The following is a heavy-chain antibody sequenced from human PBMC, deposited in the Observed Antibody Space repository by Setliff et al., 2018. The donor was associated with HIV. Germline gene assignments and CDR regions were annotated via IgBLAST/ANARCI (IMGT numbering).Heavy chain of an antibody. CDR1: GDFFSSDYY. Sequence: PSETLSLTCTVSGDFFSSDYYWGWIRQPPGKGLEWIGSIYYSGSTNYNPSLKSRVTISVDTSKNQFSLKLSSVTAADTAVYYCARVGGIGFGEFLDYWGQGTLVTVSS. CDR2: IYYSGST. J-gene: IGHJ4*02. CDR3: ARVGGIGFGEFLDY. V-gene: IGHV4-38-2*02. D-gene: IGHD3-10*01.